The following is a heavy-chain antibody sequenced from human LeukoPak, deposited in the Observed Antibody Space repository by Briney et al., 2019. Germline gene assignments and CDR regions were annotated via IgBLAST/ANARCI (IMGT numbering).Heavy chain of an antibody. CDR2: IIPISGTA. CDR1: GGTFSSYG. D-gene: IGHD3-3*01. V-gene: IGHV1-69*01. Sequence: SVKVSCKASGGTFSSYGISWVRQAPGQGLEWMGGIIPISGTANYAQSFQGRVTITADESTSTAYMELSSLRSEDTAVYRCARVRAEQYNFWSGSYQTYYYYYMDVWGKGTTVIVSS. CDR3: ARVRAEQYNFWSGSYQTYYYYYMDV. J-gene: IGHJ6*03.